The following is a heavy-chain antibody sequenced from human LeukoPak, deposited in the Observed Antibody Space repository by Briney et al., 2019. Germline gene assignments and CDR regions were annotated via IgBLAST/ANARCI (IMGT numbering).Heavy chain of an antibody. V-gene: IGHV3-9*03. J-gene: IGHJ3*02. CDR1: GFTFDDYA. CDR2: INWDSSRT. Sequence: PGGSLRLSCAASGFTFDDYAMHWVRQAPGKGLEWVSTINWDSSRTAYADSVKGRFTISRDNAKNSLYLQMNSLRTEDMALYYCAALAAAGSDAFDIWDQGTMVTVSS. CDR3: AALAAAGSDAFDI. D-gene: IGHD6-13*01.